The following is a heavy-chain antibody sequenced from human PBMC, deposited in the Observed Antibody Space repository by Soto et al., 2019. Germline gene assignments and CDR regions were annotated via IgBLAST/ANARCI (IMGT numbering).Heavy chain of an antibody. V-gene: IGHV1-45*02. D-gene: IGHD3-10*01. J-gene: IGHJ6*02. Sequence: SVKVSCKASGYTFTYRYLHWVRQAPGQALEWMGWITPFNGNTNYAQKFQDRVTITRDRSMSTAYMELSSLRSEDTAMYYCASTSITMVRGVITEPYYYYGMDVWGQGTTVTVSS. CDR2: ITPFNGNT. CDR1: GYTFTYRY. CDR3: ASTSITMVRGVITEPYYYYGMDV.